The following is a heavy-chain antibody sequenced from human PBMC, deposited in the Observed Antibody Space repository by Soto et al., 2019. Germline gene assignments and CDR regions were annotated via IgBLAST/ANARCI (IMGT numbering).Heavy chain of an antibody. CDR3: AKDAGFESYGNFDH. Sequence: EVQLLESGGGLVQAGGSLRLSFAASEFTFSNYGLSWVRQAPGKGLEWVSTISGGGDSTHYADSVKGRFTISRDNPKNTLYLQMDSLRAEDTALYYCAKDAGFESYGNFDHWGQGTLVTVSS. V-gene: IGHV3-23*01. J-gene: IGHJ4*02. CDR1: EFTFSNYG. D-gene: IGHD5-18*01. CDR2: ISGGGDST.